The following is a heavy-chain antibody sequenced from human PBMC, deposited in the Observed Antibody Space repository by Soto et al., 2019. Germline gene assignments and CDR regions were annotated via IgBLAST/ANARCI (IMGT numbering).Heavy chain of an antibody. Sequence: GGSLRLSCAASGFTFSSYAMSWVRQAPGKGLEWVSAISGSGGSTYYADSVKGRFTISRDNSKNTLYLQMNSLRAEDTAVYYCAKDPIYDFWSGYSTYYGMDVWGQGTTVTVSS. J-gene: IGHJ6*02. CDR2: ISGSGGST. CDR1: GFTFSSYA. CDR3: AKDPIYDFWSGYSTYYGMDV. V-gene: IGHV3-23*01. D-gene: IGHD3-3*01.